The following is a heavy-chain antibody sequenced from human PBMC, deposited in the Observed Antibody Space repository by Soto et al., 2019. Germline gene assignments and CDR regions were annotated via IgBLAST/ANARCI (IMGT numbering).Heavy chain of an antibody. CDR3: AREFRPTTTRYYMDV. J-gene: IGHJ6*03. D-gene: IGHD4-17*01. V-gene: IGHV3-33*01. Sequence: GGSLRLSCAASGFTFSSYGMHWVRQAPGKGLEWVAVIWYDGSNKYYADSVKGRFTISRDNSKNSLYLQMNSLRAEDTAVYYCAREFRPTTTRYYMDVWGKGTTVTVSS. CDR2: IWYDGSNK. CDR1: GFTFSSYG.